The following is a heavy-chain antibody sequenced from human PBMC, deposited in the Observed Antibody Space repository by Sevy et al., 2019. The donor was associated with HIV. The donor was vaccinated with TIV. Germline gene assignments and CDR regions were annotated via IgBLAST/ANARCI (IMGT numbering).Heavy chain of an antibody. CDR2: IRYDGSNK. V-gene: IGHV3-30*02. D-gene: IGHD1-1*01. CDR1: GFTFSSYG. Sequence: GGSLRLSCAAPGFTFSSYGMHWVRQAPGKGLEWVAFIRYDGSNKYYADSVKGRFTISRDNSKNTLYLQMNSLRAEDTAVYYCAKDIQLEPRNYGMDVWGQGTTVTVSS. J-gene: IGHJ6*02. CDR3: AKDIQLEPRNYGMDV.